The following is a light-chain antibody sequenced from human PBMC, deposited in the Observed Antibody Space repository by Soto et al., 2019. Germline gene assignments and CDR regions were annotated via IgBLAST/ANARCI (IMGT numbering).Light chain of an antibody. CDR3: QQSYSTLSIT. CDR2: AAS. V-gene: IGKV1-39*01. CDR1: QGIRND. J-gene: IGKJ5*01. Sequence: IQMTQSPSSLSASVGDRVTITCRASQGIRNDLGWYQQKPGKAPKLLIYAASNLQSGVPSRFSGSGSGTDFTLTISSLQPEDFATYYCQQSYSTLSITFGQGTRLEIK.